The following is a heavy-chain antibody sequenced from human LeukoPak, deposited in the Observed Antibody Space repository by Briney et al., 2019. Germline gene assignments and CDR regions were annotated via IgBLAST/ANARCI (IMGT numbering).Heavy chain of an antibody. D-gene: IGHD5-12*01. CDR2: ISGSGGDI. CDR3: ARWCHSAYESFPTKFDY. V-gene: IGHV3-48*03. J-gene: IGHJ4*02. CDR1: GLSFNSFE. Sequence: PGGSLRRSCAASGLSFNSFEMTWVRQAPGKGLEGVSYISGSGGDIFYSDYVKGRFTISRDNSKNSLYLQMNSLRAEDTAVYYCARWCHSAYESFPTKFDYWGQGTLVTVSS.